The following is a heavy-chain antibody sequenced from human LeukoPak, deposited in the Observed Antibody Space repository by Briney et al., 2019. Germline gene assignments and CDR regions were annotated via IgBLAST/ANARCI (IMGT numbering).Heavy chain of an antibody. CDR1: GFTFSSFA. D-gene: IGHD3-16*01. CDR2: ISGSGDST. CDR3: ADPGAPVGGVFDI. Sequence: GGSLRLSCAASGFTFSSFAMSWVRQAPGKGLEWVSSISGSGDSTYYADSVKGRFTISRDNSKNTVYLQMNSLRAEDTAIYYCADPGAPVGGVFDIWGQGTLVTVSS. J-gene: IGHJ3*02. V-gene: IGHV3-23*01.